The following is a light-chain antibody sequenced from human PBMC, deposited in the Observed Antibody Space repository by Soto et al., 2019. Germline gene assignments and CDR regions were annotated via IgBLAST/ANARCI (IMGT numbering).Light chain of an antibody. CDR1: QSVSSSY. CDR2: GAS. J-gene: IGKJ3*01. CDR3: QQYGSSPLFT. V-gene: IGKV3-20*01. Sequence: EIVLTQSPGTLSLSPGERATLSCRASQSVSSSYLAWYQQKPGQAPRLLIYGASSRATGIPDRFCGSGSWTDFTLTISRLEPEDFSVYYCQQYGSSPLFTFGPGTKVDIK.